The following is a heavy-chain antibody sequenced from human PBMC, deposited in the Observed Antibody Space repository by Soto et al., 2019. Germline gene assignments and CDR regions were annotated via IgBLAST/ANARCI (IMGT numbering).Heavy chain of an antibody. D-gene: IGHD3-10*01. CDR3: ARGWSRYYGSGAAFDY. CDR1: GGSISSYY. CDR2: IYYSGNT. Sequence: QVQLQESGPGLVKPSETLSLTCTASGGSISSYYWSWIRQPPGKGLEWIGYIYYSGNTNYNPSLKSRVTISVDTSKNQFSLKLSSVTAADTAVYYCARGWSRYYGSGAAFDYWGQGTLVTVSS. J-gene: IGHJ4*02. V-gene: IGHV4-59*01.